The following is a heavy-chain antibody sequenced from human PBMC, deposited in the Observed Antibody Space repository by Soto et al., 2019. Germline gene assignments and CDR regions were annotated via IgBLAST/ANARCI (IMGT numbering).Heavy chain of an antibody. V-gene: IGHV1-3*01. CDR2: INAGNGNT. D-gene: IGHD6-19*01. Sequence: ASVKVSCKASGYTFTSYAMHWVRQAPGQRLEWMGWINAGNGNTKYSQKFQGRVTITRDTSASTAYMELSSLRSEDTAVYYCARELGQWLVLWLSQTPYGMDVWGQGTTVTVSS. J-gene: IGHJ6*02. CDR3: ARELGQWLVLWLSQTPYGMDV. CDR1: GYTFTSYA.